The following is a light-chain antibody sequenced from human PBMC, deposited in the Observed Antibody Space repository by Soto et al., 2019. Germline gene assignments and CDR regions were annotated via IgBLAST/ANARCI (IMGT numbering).Light chain of an antibody. CDR2: DDS. CDR1: KLGGKY. J-gene: IGLJ2*01. V-gene: IGLV3-1*01. CDR3: QAWDSSVV. Sequence: SYELTQPPSVSVSPGQTASMTCSGDKLGGKYVCWYQQKPGQSPVLVTYDDSKRPSGIPERFSGSNSGNTATLTISGTQAMDEADYYCQAWDSSVVFGGGTKLTVL.